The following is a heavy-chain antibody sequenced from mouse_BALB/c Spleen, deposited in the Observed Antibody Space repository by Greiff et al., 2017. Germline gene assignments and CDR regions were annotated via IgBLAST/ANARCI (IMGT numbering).Heavy chain of an antibody. CDR1: GYTFTDYA. CDR3: AREGLSFAY. Sequence: VQLQQSGAELVRPGVSVKISCKGSGYTFTDYAMHWVKQSHAKSLEWIGVISTYYGDASYNQKFKGKATMTVDKSSSTAYMELARLTSEDSAIYYCAREGLSFAYWGQGTLVTVSA. D-gene: IGHD6-2*01. CDR2: ISTYYGDA. J-gene: IGHJ3*01. V-gene: IGHV1S137*01.